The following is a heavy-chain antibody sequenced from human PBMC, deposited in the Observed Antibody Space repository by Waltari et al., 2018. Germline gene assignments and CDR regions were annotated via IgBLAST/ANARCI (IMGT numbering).Heavy chain of an antibody. CDR1: GGSFSGYY. D-gene: IGHD4-17*01. CDR3: AVQTDDYGDPSGYFDL. Sequence: QVQLQQWGAGLLKPSETLSLTCAVYGGSFSGYYWSWIRQPPGKGLEWIGEINHRGSTNYNPSLKSRVTISVDTSKNQFSLKLSSVTAADTAVYYGAVQTDDYGDPSGYFDLWGRGTLVTVSS. CDR2: INHRGST. V-gene: IGHV4-34*01. J-gene: IGHJ2*01.